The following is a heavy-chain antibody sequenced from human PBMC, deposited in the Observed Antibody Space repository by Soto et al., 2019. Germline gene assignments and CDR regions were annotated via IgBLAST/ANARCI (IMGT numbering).Heavy chain of an antibody. CDR1: GYSFSRYW. D-gene: IGHD3-10*01. CDR3: ARHSGSGSYYRKIHYYYGMDV. CDR2: IYPGDSDT. V-gene: IGHV5-51*01. J-gene: IGHJ6*02. Sequence: GESLKLSFTGSGYSFSRYWIGWVRQMPGKGLELPGIIYPGDSDTSSSPSFQGQVTISADKSISTDYLQWSSLNASDTAMYYCARHSGSGSYYRKIHYYYGMDVSGQGTTVTVSS.